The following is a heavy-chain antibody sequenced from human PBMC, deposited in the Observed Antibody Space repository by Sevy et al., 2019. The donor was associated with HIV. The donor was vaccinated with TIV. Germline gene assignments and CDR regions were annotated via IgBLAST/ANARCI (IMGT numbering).Heavy chain of an antibody. CDR1: GFTFSSYA. V-gene: IGHV3-23*01. Sequence: GGSLRLSCAASGFTFSSYAMSWVRQAPVKGLEWVSAISGSGGSTYYADSVKGRFTISRDNSKNTLYLQMNSLGAEDTAVYYCAKDPELRFLEWLLSYFDYWGQGTLVTVSS. D-gene: IGHD3-3*01. J-gene: IGHJ4*02. CDR3: AKDPELRFLEWLLSYFDY. CDR2: ISGSGGST.